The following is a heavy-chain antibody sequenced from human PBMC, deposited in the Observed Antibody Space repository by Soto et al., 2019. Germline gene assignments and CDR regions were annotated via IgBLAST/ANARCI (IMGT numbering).Heavy chain of an antibody. CDR1: GGSINSGGFY. CDR2: IFYSGST. D-gene: IGHD2-15*01. V-gene: IGHV4-31*01. J-gene: IGHJ5*02. Sequence: QVQLQESGPGLVKPSQTLSLTCTVSGGSINSGGFYWTWIRQHPGKGLEWIGYIFYSGSTYYNPSLKSPVTILIDTSKNQFSLNLTSVTAADTAVYYCARVLTYSYNRVDPWGQGTLVTVSS. CDR3: ARVLTYSYNRVDP.